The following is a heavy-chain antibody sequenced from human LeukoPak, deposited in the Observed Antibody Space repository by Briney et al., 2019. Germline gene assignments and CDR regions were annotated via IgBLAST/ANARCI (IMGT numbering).Heavy chain of an antibody. CDR3: ARLAFGVVVVAATRDY. D-gene: IGHD2-15*01. V-gene: IGHV1-2*06. CDR1: GYTFTCYY. CDR2: INPNSGGT. J-gene: IGHJ4*02. Sequence: ASVKVSCKASGYTFTCYYMHRVRQAPGQGLEWMGRINPNSGGTNYAQKFQGRVTMTRDTSISTAYMELSRLRSDDTAVYYCARLAFGVVVVAATRDYWGQGTLVTVSS.